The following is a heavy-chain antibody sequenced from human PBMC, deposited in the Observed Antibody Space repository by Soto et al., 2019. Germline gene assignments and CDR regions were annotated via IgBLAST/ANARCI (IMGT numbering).Heavy chain of an antibody. J-gene: IGHJ5*02. V-gene: IGHV1-8*01. CDR2: MNPNSGNT. CDR3: AREGAVAGIDWFDP. CDR1: GYTFTSYD. D-gene: IGHD6-19*01. Sequence: QVQLVQSGAGVKKPGASVKVSCKASGYTFTSYDINWVRQATGQGLEWMGWMNPNSGNTGYAQKFQGRVTMTRNTSISTSYMELSSLRSEDTAVYYCAREGAVAGIDWFDPWGQGTLVTVSS.